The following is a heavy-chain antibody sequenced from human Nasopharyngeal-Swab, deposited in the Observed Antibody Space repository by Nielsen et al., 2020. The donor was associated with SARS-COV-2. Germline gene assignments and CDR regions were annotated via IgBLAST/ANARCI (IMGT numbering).Heavy chain of an antibody. J-gene: IGHJ6*02. Sequence: SETLSLTCTVSGGSISSGSYYWSWIRQPAGKGLEWIGRIYTSGSTNYNPSLKSRVTIPVDTSKNQFSLKLSSVTAADTAVYYCAREGSYHYYGMDVWGQGTTVTVSS. V-gene: IGHV4-61*02. CDR3: AREGSYHYYGMDV. CDR1: GGSISSGSYY. CDR2: IYTSGST. D-gene: IGHD6-19*01.